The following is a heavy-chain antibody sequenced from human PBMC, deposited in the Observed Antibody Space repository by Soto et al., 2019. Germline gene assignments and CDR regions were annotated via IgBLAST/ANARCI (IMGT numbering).Heavy chain of an antibody. J-gene: IGHJ4*02. CDR3: ARARRGYSYGQALVDY. V-gene: IGHV4-31*03. D-gene: IGHD5-18*01. CDR1: GGSISSGGYY. CDR2: IYYSGST. Sequence: SETLSLTCTVSGGSISSGGYYWSWIRQHPGKGLEWIGYIYYSGSTYYNPSLKSRVTISVDTSKNQFSLKLSSVTAADTAVYYCARARRGYSYGQALVDYWGQGTLVTVSS.